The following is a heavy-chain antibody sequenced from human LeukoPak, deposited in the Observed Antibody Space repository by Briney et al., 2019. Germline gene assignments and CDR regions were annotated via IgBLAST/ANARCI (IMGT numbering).Heavy chain of an antibody. CDR2: ISSSGNTV. CDR1: GFTFSDYY. Sequence: GGSLRPSCAASGFTFSDYYMSWIRQAPGKGLEWVSYISSSGNTVKYADSVKGRFTISRDNAKNSLYLQMNSLRAEDTAVYYCARDQVSVAGTGIDYWGQGTLVTVSS. CDR3: ARDQVSVAGTGIDY. J-gene: IGHJ4*02. V-gene: IGHV3-11*04. D-gene: IGHD6-19*01.